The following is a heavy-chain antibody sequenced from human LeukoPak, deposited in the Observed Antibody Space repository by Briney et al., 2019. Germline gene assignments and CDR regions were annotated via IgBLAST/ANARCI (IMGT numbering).Heavy chain of an antibody. D-gene: IGHD3-3*01. J-gene: IGHJ4*02. CDR1: GGSISSYY. Sequence: SETLSLTCTVSGGSISSYYWSWIRQPAGKGLQWIGRIYTSGSTNYNPSLKSRVTMSVDTSKNQFSLTLSSVTAADTAVYYCARDQGYYDFWSGYYTPEYFDYWGQGTLVTVSS. V-gene: IGHV4-4*07. CDR3: ARDQGYYDFWSGYYTPEYFDY. CDR2: IYTSGST.